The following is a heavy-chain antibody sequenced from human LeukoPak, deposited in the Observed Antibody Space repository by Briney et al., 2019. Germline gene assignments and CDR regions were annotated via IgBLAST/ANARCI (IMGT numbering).Heavy chain of an antibody. CDR3: AGDPGDY. Sequence: GGSLRLSCAASGFTFSSYWMTWVRQAPGKGLEWVASIKQDGSDKFYVDSVRGRFTISRDNAKNSLYLQMNSLRAEETAVYYCAGDPGDYWGQGTLVTVSS. CDR2: IKQDGSDK. V-gene: IGHV3-7*01. J-gene: IGHJ4*02. CDR1: GFTFSSYW. D-gene: IGHD3-10*01.